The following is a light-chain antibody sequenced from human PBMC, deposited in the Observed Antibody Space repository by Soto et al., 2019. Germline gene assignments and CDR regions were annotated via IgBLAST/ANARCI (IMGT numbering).Light chain of an antibody. CDR1: QSISTTY. J-gene: IGKJ1*01. CDR2: GAS. Sequence: EIVLTQSPGTLSLSPGERVTLSCRASQSISTTYLAWYQHKPGQAPRLLIYGASSRATGIPDRFSGSGPGTDFTLTISRLEPEDFAVYYCQQSGGSTRTFGQGTKVDIK. CDR3: QQSGGSTRT. V-gene: IGKV3-20*01.